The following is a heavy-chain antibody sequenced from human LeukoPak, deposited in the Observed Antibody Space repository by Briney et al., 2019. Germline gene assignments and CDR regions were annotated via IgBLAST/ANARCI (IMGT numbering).Heavy chain of an antibody. D-gene: IGHD3-9*01. CDR3: ARGGYDILTGYYTIDY. CDR1: GGSISSYY. J-gene: IGHJ4*02. V-gene: IGHV4-59*01. Sequence: ASETLSLTCTASGGSISSYYWSWIRQPPGKGLEWIGYIYYSGSTNYNPSLKSRVTISVDTSKNQFSLKLSSVTAADTAVYYCARGGYDILTGYYTIDYWGQGTLVTVSS. CDR2: IYYSGST.